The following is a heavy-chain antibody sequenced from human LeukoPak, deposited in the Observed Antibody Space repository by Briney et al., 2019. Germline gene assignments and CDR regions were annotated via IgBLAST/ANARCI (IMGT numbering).Heavy chain of an antibody. J-gene: IGHJ4*02. CDR2: INHSGST. CDR3: ASPSIVGATAPIDY. Sequence: SETLSLTCAVYGGSFSGYYWSWIRQPPGKGLEWIGEINHSGSTNYNPFLKSRVTISVDTSKNQFSLKLSSVTAADTAVYYCASPSIVGATAPIDYWGQGTLVTVSS. V-gene: IGHV4-34*01. CDR1: GGSFSGYY. D-gene: IGHD1-26*01.